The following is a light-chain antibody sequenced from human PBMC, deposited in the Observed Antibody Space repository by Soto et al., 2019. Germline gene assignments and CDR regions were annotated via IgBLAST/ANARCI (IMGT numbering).Light chain of an antibody. Sequence: QSALTQPPSASGSPGQSVTISCTGTSSDVGGYNYDSWYQQYPGKAPKLMIYEVTKRPSGVPDRFSGSKSGNTASLTVSGLQAEDEADYYCSSYAGFNNYVVFGGGTKVTVL. CDR2: EVT. J-gene: IGLJ2*01. CDR1: SSDVGGYNY. CDR3: SSYAGFNNYVV. V-gene: IGLV2-8*01.